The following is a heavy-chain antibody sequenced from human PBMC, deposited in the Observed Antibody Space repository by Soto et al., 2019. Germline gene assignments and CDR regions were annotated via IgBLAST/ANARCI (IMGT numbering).Heavy chain of an antibody. J-gene: IGHJ6*02. CDR2: ISYDGSNK. V-gene: IGHV3-30*18. Sequence: PGGSLRLSCAASGFTFSSYGMHWVRQAPGKGLEWVAVISYDGSNKYYADSVKGRFTISRDNSKNTLYLQMNSLRAEDTAVYYCAKGGYQLLSYYYYYYGMDVWGQGTTVTVSS. CDR1: GFTFSSYG. CDR3: AKGGYQLLSYYYYYYGMDV. D-gene: IGHD2-2*01.